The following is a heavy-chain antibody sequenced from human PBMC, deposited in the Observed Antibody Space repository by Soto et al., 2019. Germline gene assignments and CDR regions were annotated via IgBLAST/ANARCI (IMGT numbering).Heavy chain of an antibody. J-gene: IGHJ3*02. Sequence: EVQLVESGGGLVQPGRSLRLSCAASGFTFDDYAMNRVRQAPGKGREWVSGISWNSGSIGYADSAKSRFSISRDNATNSLYLQTNSMRAEDTALSYCAKDITSNWFDAFDIWGKGTMVTVSS. D-gene: IGHD6-13*01. CDR1: GFTFDDYA. CDR2: ISWNSGSI. V-gene: IGHV3-9*01. CDR3: AKDITSNWFDAFDI.